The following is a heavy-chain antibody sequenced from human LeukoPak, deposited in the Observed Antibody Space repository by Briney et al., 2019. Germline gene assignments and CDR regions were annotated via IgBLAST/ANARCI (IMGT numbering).Heavy chain of an antibody. CDR1: GFTFSSYG. D-gene: IGHD6-19*01. Sequence: GGSLRLSCAASGFTFSSYGTHWVRQAPGKGLEWVAVISYDGSNKYYADSVKGRFTISRDNSKNTLYLQMNSLRAEDTAVYYCAKDYPYGVAGTGDAFDIWGQGTMVTVSS. V-gene: IGHV3-30*18. CDR3: AKDYPYGVAGTGDAFDI. J-gene: IGHJ3*02. CDR2: ISYDGSNK.